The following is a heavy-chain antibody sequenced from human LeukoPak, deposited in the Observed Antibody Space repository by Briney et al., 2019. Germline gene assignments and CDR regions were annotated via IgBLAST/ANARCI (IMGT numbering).Heavy chain of an antibody. CDR2: FDPEDGET. CDR1: GYTLTELS. J-gene: IGHJ4*02. Sequence: ASVKVSCKVSGYTLTELSMHWVRQAPGKGLEWMGGFDPEDGETIYAQKFQGRVTVTEDTSTDTAYMELSSLRSEDTAVYYCAPRSHYCDSSGYYYAFDYWGQGTLVTVSS. V-gene: IGHV1-24*01. D-gene: IGHD3-22*01. CDR3: APRSHYCDSSGYYYAFDY.